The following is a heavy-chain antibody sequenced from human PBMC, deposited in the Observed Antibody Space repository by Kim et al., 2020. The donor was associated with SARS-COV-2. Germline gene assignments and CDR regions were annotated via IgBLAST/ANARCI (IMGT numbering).Heavy chain of an antibody. CDR2: IYYSGST. V-gene: IGHV4-59*13. D-gene: IGHD2-2*01. J-gene: IGHJ4*02. CDR1: GGSISGYY. Sequence: SETLSLTCTVSGGSISGYYWSWIRQPPGKGLEWIGYIYYSGSTNYNPSLESRVTISVDTSRNQFSLNLRSVTAADTAVYYCGRYQLPDYLGQGTLVTVAS. CDR3: GRYQLPDY.